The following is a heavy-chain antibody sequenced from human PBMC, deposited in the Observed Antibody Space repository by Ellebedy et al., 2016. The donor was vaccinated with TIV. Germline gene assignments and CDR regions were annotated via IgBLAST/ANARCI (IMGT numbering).Heavy chain of an antibody. Sequence: GSLRLSCTVSGGSINSYYWSRIRQPSGKGLEWIGYIYYSGATIYNPSLKSRVTISIDTSKHQFSLNRSSVAAADTAVYYCARNRLTYFGETDAFDIWGQGTVVTVSS. D-gene: IGHD3-3*01. CDR3: ARNRLTYFGETDAFDI. CDR1: GGSINSYY. J-gene: IGHJ3*02. V-gene: IGHV4-59*01. CDR2: IYYSGAT.